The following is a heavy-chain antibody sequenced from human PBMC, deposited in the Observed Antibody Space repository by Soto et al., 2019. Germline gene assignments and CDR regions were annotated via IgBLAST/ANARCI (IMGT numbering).Heavy chain of an antibody. D-gene: IGHD1-26*01. J-gene: IGHJ4*02. CDR3: ARPARREAVY. V-gene: IGHV5-51*01. CDR2: IYPGDSDT. CDR1: GYSFTTYW. Sequence: GESLKISCKASGYSFTTYWIGWVRQMPGKGLEWMGIIYPGDSDTRYSPSFQGQVSISADKSISTAYLQWSSLKASDTAMYYCARPARREAVYWGQGTLVTVSS.